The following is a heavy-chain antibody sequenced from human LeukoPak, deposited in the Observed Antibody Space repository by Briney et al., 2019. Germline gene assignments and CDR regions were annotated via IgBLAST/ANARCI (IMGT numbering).Heavy chain of an antibody. D-gene: IGHD1-26*01. V-gene: IGHV3-43D*03. CDR3: AREGATHHAFDI. CDR1: GFTFDDYA. Sequence: GGSLRLSCAASGFTFDDYAMHWVRHAPGKGLEWVSLISWDGGSTYYADSVKGRFTISRDNSKNSLYLQMNSLRAEDTALYYCAREGATHHAFDIWGQGTMVTVSS. CDR2: ISWDGGST. J-gene: IGHJ3*02.